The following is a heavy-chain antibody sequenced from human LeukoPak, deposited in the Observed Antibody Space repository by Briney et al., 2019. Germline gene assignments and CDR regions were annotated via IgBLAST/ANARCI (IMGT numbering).Heavy chain of an antibody. Sequence: GGSLRLSCAASGYTFSSYWMHWVRQAPGKGLEWVAFIRYDGGNKYYADSVKGRFTISRDNSKNTLYLQMNSLRAEDTAVYYCVKGKYSNLDYFDYWGQGTLVTVSS. CDR1: GYTFSSYW. D-gene: IGHD4-11*01. CDR2: IRYDGGNK. CDR3: VKGKYSNLDYFDY. J-gene: IGHJ4*02. V-gene: IGHV3-30*02.